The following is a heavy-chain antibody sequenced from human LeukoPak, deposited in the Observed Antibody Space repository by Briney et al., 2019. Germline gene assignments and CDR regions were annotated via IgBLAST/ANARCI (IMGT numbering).Heavy chain of an antibody. J-gene: IGHJ6*02. D-gene: IGHD5-18*01. CDR2: MNPNSGNT. Sequence: GSGKVSCKASGYPFPNYDINWVRPATGQGLEWMGWMNPNSGNTGYAQKFQGRVTMTRNTSISTAYMELSSLRSEDTAVYYCARSVDTAMDYYYYGMDVWGQGTTVTVSS. V-gene: IGHV1-8*01. CDR3: ARSVDTAMDYYYYGMDV. CDR1: GYPFPNYD.